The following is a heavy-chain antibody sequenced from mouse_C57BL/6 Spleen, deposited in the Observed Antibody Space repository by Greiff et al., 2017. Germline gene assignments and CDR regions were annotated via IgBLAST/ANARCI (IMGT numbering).Heavy chain of an antibody. V-gene: IGHV1-81*01. Sequence: VQLQQSGAELARPGASVKLSCKASGYTFTSYGISWVKQRTGQGLEWIGEIYPSSGNTYYNEKFKGKATLTADKSSSTAYMELRSLTSEDSAVYYCARLEYYGSREYFDYWGQGTTLTVSA. D-gene: IGHD1-1*01. J-gene: IGHJ2*01. CDR1: GYTFTSYG. CDR3: ARLEYYGSREYFDY. CDR2: IYPSSGNT.